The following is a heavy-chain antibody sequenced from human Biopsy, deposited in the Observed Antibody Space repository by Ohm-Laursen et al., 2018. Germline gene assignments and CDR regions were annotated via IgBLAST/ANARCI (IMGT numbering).Heavy chain of an antibody. CDR3: TRAEAGSGSLIYFDY. D-gene: IGHD3-10*01. CDR2: INSDGSST. Sequence: SLRLSCTASEFIFSRLCMYWVRQAPGKGLVWVSRINSDGSSTNYADAVKGRFTISRDNAKNTVFLQMNSLRAEDTAVYYCTRAEAGSGSLIYFDYWGQGTLVTVSS. CDR1: EFIFSRLC. V-gene: IGHV3-74*01. J-gene: IGHJ4*02.